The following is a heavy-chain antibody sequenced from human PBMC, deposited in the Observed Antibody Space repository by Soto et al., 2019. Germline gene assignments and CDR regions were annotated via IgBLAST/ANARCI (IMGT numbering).Heavy chain of an antibody. J-gene: IGHJ5*02. CDR2: IYYSGTA. CDR1: GDSISSGRYY. Sequence: SETPSLTCNVSGDSISSGRYYWSWIRQHPEKGLEWIGYIYYSGTAQYSPSFKSRITMSVDTSKSQFSLKMTSLTAADTAIYYCARGFSTDFDGFPNNWFDPWGQGTLVTVSS. V-gene: IGHV4-31*03. CDR3: ARGFSTDFDGFPNNWFDP. D-gene: IGHD3-9*01.